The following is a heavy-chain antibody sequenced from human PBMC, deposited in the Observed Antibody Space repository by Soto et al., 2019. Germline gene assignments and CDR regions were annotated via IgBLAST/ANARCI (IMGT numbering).Heavy chain of an antibody. CDR3: ATQITGTTPLFDY. CDR1: GFTFSSYS. J-gene: IGHJ4*02. CDR2: ISSSSSYI. Sequence: GGSPRLSCAASGFTFSSYSMNWVRQAPGKGLEWVSSISSSSSYIYYADSVKGRFTISRDNAKNSLYLQMNSLGAEDTAVYYCATQITGTTPLFDYWGQGTLVTVSS. V-gene: IGHV3-21*01. D-gene: IGHD1-7*01.